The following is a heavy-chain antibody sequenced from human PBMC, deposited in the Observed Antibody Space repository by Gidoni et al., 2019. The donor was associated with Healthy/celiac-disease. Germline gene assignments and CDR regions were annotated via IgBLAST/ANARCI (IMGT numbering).Heavy chain of an antibody. CDR2: IRYDGSNK. D-gene: IGHD3-16*01. Sequence: QVQLVESGGGVVQPGGSLRLSCAASGFTFSSYGMHWVRQAPGKGLGWVAFIRYDGSNKYYADSVKGRFTISRDNSKNTLYLQMNSLRAEDTAVYYCAKVASVTFGGGDFDYWGQGTLVTVSS. V-gene: IGHV3-30*02. CDR3: AKVASVTFGGGDFDY. J-gene: IGHJ4*02. CDR1: GFTFSSYG.